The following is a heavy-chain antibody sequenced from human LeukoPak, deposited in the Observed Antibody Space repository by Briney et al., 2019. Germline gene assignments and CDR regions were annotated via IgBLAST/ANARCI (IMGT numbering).Heavy chain of an antibody. CDR3: ARLGPPGYSSGWYGSGAFDI. D-gene: IGHD6-19*01. V-gene: IGHV1-46*01. CDR1: GYTFTSYY. CDR2: INPSGGST. J-gene: IGHJ3*02. Sequence: ASVKVSCKASGYTFTSYYMHWVRQAPGQGLEWMGIINPSGGSTSYAQKFQGRVTMTRDTSTSTVYMELSSLRSEDTAVYYCARLGPPGYSSGWYGSGAFDIWGQGTMVTVSS.